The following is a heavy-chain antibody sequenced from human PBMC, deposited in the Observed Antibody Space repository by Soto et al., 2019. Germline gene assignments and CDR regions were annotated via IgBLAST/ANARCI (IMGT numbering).Heavy chain of an antibody. Sequence: QVQLQQWVAGLLKASETLSLTCAVVGDSLRGQSWNWIRQSPGKGLEWIRELVQSGGTNYNPSLKSRAIISDDTSRTQFSLTLTSGTAAETAVYYCAREDSYGWSGESLDVWGQGTTVTVSS. J-gene: IGHJ6*02. CDR1: GDSLRGQS. D-gene: IGHD6-19*01. V-gene: IGHV4-34*12. CDR2: LVQSGGT. CDR3: AREDSYGWSGESLDV.